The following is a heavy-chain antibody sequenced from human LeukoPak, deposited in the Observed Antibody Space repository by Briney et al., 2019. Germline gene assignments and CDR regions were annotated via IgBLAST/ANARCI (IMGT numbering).Heavy chain of an antibody. V-gene: IGHV3-11*04. CDR2: ISSSGSTI. Sequence: EGTLRLSCAASGFTFSDYYMSWIRQAPGKGLEWVSYISSSGSTIYYADSVKGRFTISRDNAKNSLYLQMNSLRAEDTAVYYCARRESYYYYMDVWGKGTTVTVSS. D-gene: IGHD5-24*01. J-gene: IGHJ6*03. CDR1: GFTFSDYY. CDR3: ARRESYYYYMDV.